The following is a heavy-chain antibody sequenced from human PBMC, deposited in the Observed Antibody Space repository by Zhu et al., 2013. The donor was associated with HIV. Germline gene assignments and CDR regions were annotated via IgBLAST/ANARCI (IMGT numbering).Heavy chain of an antibody. CDR1: GYTFSSYD. V-gene: IGHV1-8*01. Sequence: QVQLVQSGAEVKKPGASVKVSCKASGYTFSSYDINWVRQATGQGPEWMGWMNPNSGNTGYAQNFQGRLTMIRDTSTSTAYMELSSLRSEDTAVYYCASYSGYSIWGQGTLVTVSS. J-gene: IGHJ4*02. CDR2: MNPNSGNT. CDR3: ASYSGYSI. D-gene: IGHD5-12*01.